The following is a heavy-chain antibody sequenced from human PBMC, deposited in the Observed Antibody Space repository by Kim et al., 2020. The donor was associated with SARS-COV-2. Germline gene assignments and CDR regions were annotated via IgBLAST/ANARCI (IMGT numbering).Heavy chain of an antibody. CDR1: GGSFSGYY. V-gene: IGHV4-34*01. D-gene: IGHD3-10*01. CDR3: ARVRGPRSYYYGSGSFFDI. CDR2: INHSGIT. Sequence: SETLSLTCVAYGGSFSGYYWSWIRQPPGKGLEWIGEINHSGITYYNPSLKSRVTISVDTSKNRFSMKLSSVTAADMAVYSFARVRGPRSYYYGSGSFFDICGQGTMVNVSS. J-gene: IGHJ3*02.